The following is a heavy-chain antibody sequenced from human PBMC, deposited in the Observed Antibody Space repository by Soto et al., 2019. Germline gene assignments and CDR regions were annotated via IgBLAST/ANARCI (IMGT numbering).Heavy chain of an antibody. CDR1: GFTLSSYA. J-gene: IGHJ5*02. D-gene: IGHD5-12*01. V-gene: IGHV3-23*01. CDR2: ISSSGDNT. CDR3: ARTGYGSDVLWWFGP. Sequence: EVQVLESGGGLVQPGGSLRLSCTASGFTLSSYAITWVRQAPGKGLEWVSAISSSGDNTYYADSVKGRFNIFRDNSKNTLYLQMNSLRAEDTAVYYCARTGYGSDVLWWFGPWGQGTLVTVSS.